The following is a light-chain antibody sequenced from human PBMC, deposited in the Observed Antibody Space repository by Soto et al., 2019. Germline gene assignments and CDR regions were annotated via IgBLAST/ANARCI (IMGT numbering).Light chain of an antibody. CDR1: QSISSW. J-gene: IGKJ1*01. CDR2: DAS. CDR3: QQYNSYWR. Sequence: DIQMTQSPSTLSASVGDRVTITCRASQSISSWLAWYQQKPGKAPKLLIYDASSLESGVPSRFSGSGSGTEVTLTISSLQPDDFATYYCQQYNSYWRFGQGTK. V-gene: IGKV1-5*01.